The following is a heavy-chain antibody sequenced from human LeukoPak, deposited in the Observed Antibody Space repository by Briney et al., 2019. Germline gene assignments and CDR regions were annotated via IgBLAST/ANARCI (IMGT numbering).Heavy chain of an antibody. Sequence: GGSLRLSCAASGFPFSGYGMHWVRQAPGKGLEWVSGISGSGDNTYYADSVKGRFTISRDNSKNTLYVQVNSVGTEDTAAYYCAKGSYYDSSGSFYFDYWGQGTLVTVSS. V-gene: IGHV3-23*01. J-gene: IGHJ4*02. CDR2: ISGSGDNT. D-gene: IGHD3-22*01. CDR3: AKGSYYDSSGSFYFDY. CDR1: GFPFSGYG.